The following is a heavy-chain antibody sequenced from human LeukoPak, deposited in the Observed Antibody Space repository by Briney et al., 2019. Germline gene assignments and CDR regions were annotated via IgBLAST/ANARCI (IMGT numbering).Heavy chain of an antibody. CDR3: SREENWFDP. V-gene: IGHV3-21*01. Sequence: GGSLRLSCAASEFTFSSYSMNWVRQAPGKGLEWVSSISSSGDYIYYADSVKGRFTISRDNAKNSLYLHYCARDRSHQRRFHSSREENWFDPWGQGTLVTVSS. D-gene: IGHD6-13*01. CDR2: ISSSGDYI. CDR1: EFTFSSYS. J-gene: IGHJ5*02.